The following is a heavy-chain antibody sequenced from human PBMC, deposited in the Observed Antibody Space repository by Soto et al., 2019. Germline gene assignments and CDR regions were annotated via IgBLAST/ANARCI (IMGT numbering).Heavy chain of an antibody. D-gene: IGHD4-17*01. CDR1: GGSFSGYY. V-gene: IGHV4-34*01. Sequence: PSETLSLTCAVYGGSFSGYYWSWIRQPPGKGLEWIGEINHSGSTNYNPSLKSRVTISVDTSKNQFSLKLSSVTAADTAVYYCARGRDYGDPPNFDYWGQGTLVTVSS. CDR2: INHSGST. CDR3: ARGRDYGDPPNFDY. J-gene: IGHJ4*02.